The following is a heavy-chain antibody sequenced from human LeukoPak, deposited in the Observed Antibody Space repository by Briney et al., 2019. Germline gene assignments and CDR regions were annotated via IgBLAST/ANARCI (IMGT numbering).Heavy chain of an antibody. CDR3: AKAKNWNREYDAFDI. CDR2: ISSSSSTT. CDR1: GFTFSSYS. J-gene: IGHJ3*02. D-gene: IGHD1-1*01. V-gene: IGHV3-48*01. Sequence: GGSLRLSCAASGFTFSSYSMNWVRQAPGKGLEWVSYISSSSSTTYYADSVKGRFTISRDNSKNTLYLQMNSLRAEDTAVYYCAKAKNWNREYDAFDIWGQGTMVTVSS.